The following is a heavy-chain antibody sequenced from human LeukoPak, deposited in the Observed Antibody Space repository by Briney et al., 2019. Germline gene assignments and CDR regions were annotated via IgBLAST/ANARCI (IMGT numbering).Heavy chain of an antibody. CDR3: AGGGHLLLWFGELRSFDP. J-gene: IGHJ5*02. D-gene: IGHD3-10*01. CDR1: GYTFTGYY. V-gene: IGHV1-2*02. Sequence: ASVKVSCKASGYTFTGYYMHWVRQAPGQGLEWMGWINPNSGGTNYAQKFQGRVTMTRDTSISAAYMELSRLRSDDTAVYYCAGGGHLLLWFGELRSFDPWGQGTLVTVSS. CDR2: INPNSGGT.